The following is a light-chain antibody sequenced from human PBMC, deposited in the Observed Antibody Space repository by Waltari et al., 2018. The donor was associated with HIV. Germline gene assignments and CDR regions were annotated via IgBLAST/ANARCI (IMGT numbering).Light chain of an antibody. CDR1: QNISNW. CDR2: RAS. Sequence: DIRMTQSPSTLSASVGDRVTVTCRASQNISNWLAWYQQRPGKAPRLLIHRASNLEYGVSSGFSASGSGTQFTLTITGLQPEDFATYYCQQYSVDFYTFGQGTRL. V-gene: IGKV1-5*03. J-gene: IGKJ2*01. CDR3: QQYSVDFYT.